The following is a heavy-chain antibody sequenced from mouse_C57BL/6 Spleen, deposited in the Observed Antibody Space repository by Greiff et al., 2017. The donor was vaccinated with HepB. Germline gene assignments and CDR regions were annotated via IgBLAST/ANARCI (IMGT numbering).Heavy chain of an antibody. D-gene: IGHD4-1*01. J-gene: IGHJ2*01. CDR2: INPYNGGT. Sequence: EVQLQESGPVLVKPGASVKMSCKASGYTFTDYYMNWVKQSHGKSLEWIGVINPYNGGTSYNQKFKGKATLTVDKSSSTAYMELNSLTSEDSAVYYCARSQTGLSDYWGQGTTLTVSS. V-gene: IGHV1-19*01. CDR3: ARSQTGLSDY. CDR1: GYTFTDYY.